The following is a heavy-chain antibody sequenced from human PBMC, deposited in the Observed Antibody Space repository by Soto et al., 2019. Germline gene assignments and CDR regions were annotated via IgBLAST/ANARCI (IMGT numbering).Heavy chain of an antibody. CDR1: GFTFDDYA. Sequence: EVQLVESGGGLVQPGRSLRLSCAASGFTFDDYAMHWVRQAPGKGLEWVSGISWNSGSIGYADSVKGRFTISRDNAKNSLYLQMNSLRAEDTALYYCAKDRNNHYNTGGDFDIWGKGTMVTVSS. CDR3: AKDRNNHYNTGGDFDI. D-gene: IGHD3-16*01. J-gene: IGHJ3*02. CDR2: ISWNSGSI. V-gene: IGHV3-9*01.